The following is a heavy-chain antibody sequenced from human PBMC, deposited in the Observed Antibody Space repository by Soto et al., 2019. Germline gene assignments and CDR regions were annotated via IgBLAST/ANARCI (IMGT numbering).Heavy chain of an antibody. V-gene: IGHV4-31*03. J-gene: IGHJ5*02. CDR2: IFHSGST. CDR3: VRGGIAGHWFDP. CDR1: RAFINSGGFY. D-gene: IGHD2-15*01. Sequence: QVQLQESGPGLVQPSETLSLTCSVSRAFINSGGFYYSWIRQPPGKGLEWLGYIFHSGSTLYTPSLRGRFTLSADTSRNQLSLHLTSVTAADTAVYYCVRGGIAGHWFDPWGQGILVTVSS.